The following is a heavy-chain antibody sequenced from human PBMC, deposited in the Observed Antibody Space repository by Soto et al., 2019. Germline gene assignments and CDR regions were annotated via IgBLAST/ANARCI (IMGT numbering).Heavy chain of an antibody. V-gene: IGHV1-3*01. J-gene: IGHJ4*02. D-gene: IGHD7-27*01. CDR2: INAGNDNR. CDR1: GYTFTSYT. CDR3: ARVRGAITGDSVAY. Sequence: QVQLVQSGAEVKKPGASVKVSCKASGYTFTSYTIHWVRQAPGQRLEWMGWINAGNDNRKYSQKFQGRVTITRDTSASTAYLELDSLTPADTAVYYCARVRGAITGDSVAYWGQGTVVTVSS.